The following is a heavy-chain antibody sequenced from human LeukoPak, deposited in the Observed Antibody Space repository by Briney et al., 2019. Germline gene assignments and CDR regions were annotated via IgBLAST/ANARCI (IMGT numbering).Heavy chain of an antibody. D-gene: IGHD3-10*01. J-gene: IGHJ6*03. CDR2: IRYDGSNK. Sequence: GGSLRLSCAASGFTFSSYWMSWVRQAPGKGLEWVAFIRYDGSNKYYADSVKGRFTISRDNSKNTLYLQMNSLRAEDTAVYYCARAITMVRGVIHRNYYMDVWGKGTTVTISS. CDR1: GFTFSSYW. V-gene: IGHV3-30*02. CDR3: ARAITMVRGVIHRNYYMDV.